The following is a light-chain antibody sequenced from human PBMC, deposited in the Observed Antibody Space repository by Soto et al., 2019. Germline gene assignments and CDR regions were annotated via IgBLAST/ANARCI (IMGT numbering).Light chain of an antibody. CDR1: QSVSSNY. V-gene: IGKV3-20*01. J-gene: IGKJ1*01. CDR3: QQYGSSPT. Sequence: DIVLTQSPGTLSLSPGERATLSCRSSQSVSSNYLAWYQQKPDQAPRLVIYDVSGRATGIPDRFSGSGSGTAFPLTISRLEPEDSAVYDCQQYGSSPTFGQGTKVEIK. CDR2: DVS.